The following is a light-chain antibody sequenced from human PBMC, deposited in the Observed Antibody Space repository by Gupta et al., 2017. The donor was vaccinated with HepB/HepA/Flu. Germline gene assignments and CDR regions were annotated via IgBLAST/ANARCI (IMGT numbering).Light chain of an antibody. Sequence: DIQMTQSPSSLSAAGGDRVTITCRASQSIARYVNWYQQKPGKAPKLLIYAASSLQGGVPSRFSGSGSGTDFSLTISSLQPEDFAAYYCQQTYRIPWTFGQGTKVEVK. CDR3: QQTYRIPWT. CDR1: QSIARY. J-gene: IGKJ1*01. CDR2: AAS. V-gene: IGKV1-39*01.